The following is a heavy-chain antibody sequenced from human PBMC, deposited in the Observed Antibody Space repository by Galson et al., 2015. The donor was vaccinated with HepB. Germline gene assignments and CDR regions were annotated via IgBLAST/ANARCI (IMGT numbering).Heavy chain of an antibody. CDR1: GFSLSNARMG. CDR3: SRSLGNYEGRSRFDP. D-gene: IGHD4-11*01. Sequence: PALVKPTQTLTLTCTVSGFSLSNARMGVSWIRQPPGKALEWLAHIFSNDEKSYSTSLKSRLTISKDTSKSQVVLTMTNMDPVDTATYYCSRSLGNYEGRSRFDPWGQGTLVTVSS. J-gene: IGHJ5*02. CDR2: IFSNDEK. V-gene: IGHV2-26*01.